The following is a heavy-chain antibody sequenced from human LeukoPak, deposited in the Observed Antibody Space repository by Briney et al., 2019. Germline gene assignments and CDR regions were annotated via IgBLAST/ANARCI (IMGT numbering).Heavy chain of an antibody. Sequence: PGGSLRLSCAASGFTFSSYWMSWVRQAPGKGLEWVANIKQDGSEKYYVDSVKGRFTISRDNAKNSLYLQMNSLRAEDTAVYYCARDYSTYGDYVEGFDYWGQGTLVTVSS. D-gene: IGHD4-17*01. V-gene: IGHV3-7*01. CDR1: GFTFSSYW. CDR3: ARDYSTYGDYVEGFDY. J-gene: IGHJ4*02. CDR2: IKQDGSEK.